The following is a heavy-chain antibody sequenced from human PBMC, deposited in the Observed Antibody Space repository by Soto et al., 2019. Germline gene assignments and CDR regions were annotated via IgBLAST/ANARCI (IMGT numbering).Heavy chain of an antibody. V-gene: IGHV1-2*02. CDR2: INPNSGGT. D-gene: IGHD3-10*01. CDR3: ARDLGSGTMVREYYYYSYGMDV. Sequence: GASVKVSCKASGYTFTGYYMHWVRQAPGQGLEWMGWINPNSGGTNYAQKFQGRVTMTRDTSISTAYMELSRLRSDDMAVYYCARDLGSGTMVREYYYYSYGMDVWGQGTPVPVSS. J-gene: IGHJ6*02. CDR1: GYTFTGYY.